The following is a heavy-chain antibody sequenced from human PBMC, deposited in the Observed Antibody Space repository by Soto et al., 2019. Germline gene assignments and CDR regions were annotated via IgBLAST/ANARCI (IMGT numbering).Heavy chain of an antibody. CDR3: ERSTTLLWFGELSDLRYYYGMDV. D-gene: IGHD3-10*01. J-gene: IGHJ6*04. V-gene: IGHV1-69*06. CDR2: IIPIFGTA. CDR1: GGTFSSYA. Sequence: QVQLVQSGAEVKKPGSSVKVSCKASGGTFSSYAISWVRQAPGQGLEWMGGIIPIFGTANYAQKFQGRVTITAEKSTSTANTGLSSLRSEDTAVYYGERSTTLLWFGELSDLRYYYGMDVWGKGTTVTVSS.